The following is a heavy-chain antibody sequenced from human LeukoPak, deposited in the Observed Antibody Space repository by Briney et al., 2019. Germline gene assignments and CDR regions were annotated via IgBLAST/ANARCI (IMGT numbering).Heavy chain of an antibody. CDR1: GFTLSSYW. J-gene: IGHJ4*02. CDR3: ARGLTLLGFCNGNSCLMKY. Sequence: GGSLRLSCAVSGFTLSSYWMHWVRQAPGKGLVWVSRIDSDGTTIDYADSVKGRFTISRDNANNTLYLQMNSLRAEDAGVYYCARGLTLLGFCNGNSCLMKYLGQGTLVTVSS. CDR2: IDSDGTTI. D-gene: IGHD2-2*01. V-gene: IGHV3-74*01.